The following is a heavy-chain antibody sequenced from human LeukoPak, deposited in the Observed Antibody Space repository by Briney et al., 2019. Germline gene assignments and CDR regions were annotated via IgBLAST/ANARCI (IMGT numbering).Heavy chain of an antibody. CDR2: IYHSGST. CDR3: ARVWGGYEKYYYYYMDA. D-gene: IGHD5-12*01. J-gene: IGHJ6*03. V-gene: IGHV4-38-2*02. Sequence: SEPLSLTCTVSRYSISSGYYWGWVRQPPGKGPEWIGSIYHSGSTYYNPSLQDGVTISVDTSKNQFSLKLSSVTAADTAVYYCARVWGGYEKYYYYYMDAWGKGTTVTVSS. CDR1: RYSISSGYY.